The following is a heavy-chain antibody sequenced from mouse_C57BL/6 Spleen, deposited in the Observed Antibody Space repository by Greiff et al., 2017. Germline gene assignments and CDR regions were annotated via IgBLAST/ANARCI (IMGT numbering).Heavy chain of an antibody. CDR1: GFTFSDFY. CDR2: SRNKANDYTT. Sequence: EVHLVESGGGLVQSGRSLRLSCATSGFTFSDFYMNWVRQAPGKGLEWIAASRNKANDYTTEYSASVKGRFIVSRDTSQSILYLQMNALRDEDPAIYDCARDASGGSDLYFDVWGTGTTVTVAS. CDR3: ARDASGGSDLYFDV. D-gene: IGHD1-1*02. J-gene: IGHJ1*03. V-gene: IGHV7-1*01.